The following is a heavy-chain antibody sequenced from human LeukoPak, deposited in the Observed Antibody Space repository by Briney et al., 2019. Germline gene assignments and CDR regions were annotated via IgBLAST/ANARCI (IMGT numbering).Heavy chain of an antibody. CDR3: ERPHYYDTQDAFDI. J-gene: IGHJ3*02. D-gene: IGHD3-22*01. CDR1: GFTFSSYA. Sequence: GGALRLSSAASGFTFSSYAMSWVRQAPGKGVEGVFPISSSGSSTYYADSVKGRFTISRDNDKNSLYLHMNSLRAEDTAVYYCERPHYYDTQDAFDIWGQGTMVTVSS. CDR2: ISSSGSST. V-gene: IGHV3-23*01.